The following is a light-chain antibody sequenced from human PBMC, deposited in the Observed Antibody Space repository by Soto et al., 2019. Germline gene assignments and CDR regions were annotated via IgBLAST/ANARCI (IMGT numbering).Light chain of an antibody. CDR1: HSLVYSDGNTY. J-gene: IGKJ3*01. CDR2: RAS. Sequence: DVVMTQSPLSLPVTLGEPASISCRSSHSLVYSDGNTYLDWFHQRPGQSPRRLIYRASNRDTGVPDRFSGSGSGTDFTLKISRVEAEYVGIYYCMQAKYCLTVTLGPGTNVDIK. V-gene: IGKV2-30*01. CDR3: MQAKYCLTVT.